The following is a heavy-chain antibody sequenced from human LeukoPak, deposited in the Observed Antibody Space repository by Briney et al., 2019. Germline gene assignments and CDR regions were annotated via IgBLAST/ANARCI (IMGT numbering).Heavy chain of an antibody. J-gene: IGHJ4*02. CDR2: INHSGST. CDR3: ATYKYDYVWGNQHFDY. V-gene: IGHV4-34*01. D-gene: IGHD3-16*01. Sequence: SETLSLTCAVYGGSFSGYYWSWIRQPPGKGLEWVGEINHSGSTNYNPSLKSRVTISVDTSKNQFSLKLSSVTAADTAVYYCATYKYDYVWGNQHFDYWGQGTLVAVSS. CDR1: GGSFSGYY.